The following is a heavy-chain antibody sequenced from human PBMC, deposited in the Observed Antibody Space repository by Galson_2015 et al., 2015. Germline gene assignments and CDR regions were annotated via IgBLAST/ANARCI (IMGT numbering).Heavy chain of an antibody. CDR1: GGSISSGGYY. D-gene: IGHD6-13*01. J-gene: IGHJ5*02. V-gene: IGHV4-31*03. CDR2: IYYSGST. CDR3: ARARAAAAKGDWFDP. Sequence: TLSLTCTVSGGSISSGGYYWRWIRQHPGKGLEWIGYIYYSGSTYYNPSLKSRVTISVDTSKNQFSLKLSSVTAADTAVYYCARARAAAAKGDWFDPWGQGTLVTVSS.